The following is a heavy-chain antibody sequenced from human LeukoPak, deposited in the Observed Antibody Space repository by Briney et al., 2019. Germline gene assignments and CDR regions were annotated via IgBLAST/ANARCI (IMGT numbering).Heavy chain of an antibody. CDR2: IVVGSGNT. V-gene: IGHV1-58*01. Sequence: SVKVSCKASGFTFTSSAVQWVRQARGQRLEWIGWIVVGSGNTNYAQKFQERVTITRDMSTSTAYMELSSLGSEDTAVYYCARGAGSGTYRRFDFWGQGTLVTVSS. J-gene: IGHJ4*02. D-gene: IGHD3-10*01. CDR3: ARGAGSGTYRRFDF. CDR1: GFTFTSSA.